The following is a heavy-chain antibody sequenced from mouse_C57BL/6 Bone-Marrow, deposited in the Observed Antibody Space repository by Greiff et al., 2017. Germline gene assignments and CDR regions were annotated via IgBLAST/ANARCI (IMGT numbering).Heavy chain of an antibody. Sequence: VKLMESGAELVRPGASVTLSCKASGYTFTDYEMHWVKQTPVHGLEWIGAIDPETGGTAYNQKFKGKAILTADKSSSTAYMELRSLTSEDSAVYYCTRDLLWSPFDYSGQCTTLTVSS. V-gene: IGHV1-15*01. CDR1: GYTFTDYE. CDR3: TRDLLWSPFDY. CDR2: IDPETGGT. J-gene: IGHJ2*01. D-gene: IGHD2-1*01.